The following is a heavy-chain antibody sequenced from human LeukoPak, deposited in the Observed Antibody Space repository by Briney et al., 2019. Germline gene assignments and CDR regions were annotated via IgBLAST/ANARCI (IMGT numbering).Heavy chain of an antibody. V-gene: IGHV3-21*01. D-gene: IGHD3-22*01. CDR2: ISDSGGNT. J-gene: IGHJ4*02. CDR1: GFTFSTYA. Sequence: GGSLRLSCAASGFTFSTYAMIWVRQAPGRGLEWVSTISDSGGNTYYADSVKGRFTISRDNAKNSLYLQMNSLRAEDTAVYYCARVSHYYDSSGVDYWGQGTLVTVSS. CDR3: ARVSHYYDSSGVDY.